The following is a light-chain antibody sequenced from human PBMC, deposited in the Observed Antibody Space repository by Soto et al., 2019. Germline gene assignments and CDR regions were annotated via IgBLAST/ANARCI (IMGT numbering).Light chain of an antibody. CDR1: VSDVGGYDS. V-gene: IGLV2-14*03. CDR2: GVN. Sequence: QSVLTQPASVSGSPGQSITISCTGTVSDVGGYDSVSWYQQHPGRAPKLIIYGVNNRPSGVSNSFSESKSADTASLTISGLQAEDEANYYCCSYTTSTTYVFGTGTKVTVL. CDR3: CSYTTSTTYV. J-gene: IGLJ1*01.